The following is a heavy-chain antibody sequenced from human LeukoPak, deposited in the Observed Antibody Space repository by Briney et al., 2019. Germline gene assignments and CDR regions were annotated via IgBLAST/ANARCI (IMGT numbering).Heavy chain of an antibody. CDR1: GGSFSGYY. D-gene: IGHD3-3*02. CDR3: ASLDERISYFDY. CDR2: IYYSGST. J-gene: IGHJ4*02. V-gene: IGHV4-59*01. Sequence: SETLSLTCAVYGGSFSGYYWSWIRQPPGKGLEWIGYIYYSGSTNYNPSLKSRVTISVDTSKNQFSLKLSSVTAADTAVYYCASLDERISYFDYWGQGTLVTVSS.